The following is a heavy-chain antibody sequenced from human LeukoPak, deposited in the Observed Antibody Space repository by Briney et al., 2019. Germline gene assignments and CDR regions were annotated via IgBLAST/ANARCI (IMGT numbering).Heavy chain of an antibody. CDR3: ARDRRFCSGGDCYLDY. Sequence: PGGSLRLSCAASGFTFSSYAMSWVRQAPGKGLEWVSYIGSSGTTLYYADSVKGRFTISRDNAKNSLYLQMNSLRAEDTAVYYCARDRRFCSGGDCYLDYWGRGTLVTVSS. V-gene: IGHV3-48*03. CDR1: GFTFSSYA. J-gene: IGHJ4*02. D-gene: IGHD2-15*01. CDR2: IGSSGTTL.